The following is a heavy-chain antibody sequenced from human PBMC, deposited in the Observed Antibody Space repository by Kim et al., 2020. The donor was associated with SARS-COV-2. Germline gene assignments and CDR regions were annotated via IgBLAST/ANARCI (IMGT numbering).Heavy chain of an antibody. CDR1: GGSISSYY. Sequence: SETLSLTCTVSGGSISSYYWSWIRQPPGKGLEWIGYIYYSGSTNYNPSLKSRVTISVDTSKNQFSLKLSSVTAADTAVYYCARDGSGSYYRHFDYWGQGTLVTVSS. V-gene: IGHV4-59*13. CDR3: ARDGSGSYYRHFDY. D-gene: IGHD3-10*01. CDR2: IYYSGST. J-gene: IGHJ4*02.